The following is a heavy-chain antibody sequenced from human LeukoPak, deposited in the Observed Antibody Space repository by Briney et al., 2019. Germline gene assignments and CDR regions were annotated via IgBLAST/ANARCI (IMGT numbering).Heavy chain of an antibody. CDR1: GFTVSSNY. D-gene: IGHD3-9*01. CDR3: ASNPVRASGSYPIRYFDWYYYYYGMDV. Sequence: GGSLRLSCAASGFTVSSNYMSWVRQAPGKGLEWVSVIYSGGSTYYADSVKGRSTIPRDNSKNALYLQMNSLRAEDTAVYYCASNPVRASGSYPIRYFDWYYYYYGMDVWGQGTTVTVSS. V-gene: IGHV3-66*01. CDR2: IYSGGST. J-gene: IGHJ6*02.